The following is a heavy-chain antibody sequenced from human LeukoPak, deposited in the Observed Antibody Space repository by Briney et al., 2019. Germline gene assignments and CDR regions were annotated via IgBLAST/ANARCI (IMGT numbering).Heavy chain of an antibody. CDR2: ISGSGGST. Sequence: GGSLRLSCAASGFTFSSYAMSWVRQAPGKGLEWVSAISGSGGSTYYADSVKGRFTISRDNSKNTLYLQMNSLRAEDTAVYYCAKNDRWLLHNSNYYYYMDVWGKGTTVTVSS. J-gene: IGHJ6*03. V-gene: IGHV3-23*01. D-gene: IGHD3-22*01. CDR1: GFTFSSYA. CDR3: AKNDRWLLHNSNYYYYMDV.